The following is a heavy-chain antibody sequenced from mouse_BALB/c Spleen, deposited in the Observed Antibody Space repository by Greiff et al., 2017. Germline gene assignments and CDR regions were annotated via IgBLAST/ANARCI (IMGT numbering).Heavy chain of an antibody. D-gene: IGHD4-1*01. V-gene: IGHV1-54*01. CDR3: ASRTGTLYYYAMDY. CDR1: GYAFTNYL. CDR2: INPGSGGT. Sequence: VQLQQSGAELVRPGTSVKVSCKASGYAFTNYLIEWVKQRPGQGLEWIGVINPGSGGTNYNEKFKGKATLTADKSSSTAYMQLSILTSDDSAVYFCASRTGTLYYYAMDYWGQGTSVTVSS. J-gene: IGHJ4*01.